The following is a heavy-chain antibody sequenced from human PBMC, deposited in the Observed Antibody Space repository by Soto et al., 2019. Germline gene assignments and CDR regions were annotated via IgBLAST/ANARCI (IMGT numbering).Heavy chain of an antibody. D-gene: IGHD6-13*01. CDR1: GYTFTSYA. V-gene: IGHV1-3*01. CDR3: ARGTPPRIAAAGTVWFDP. CDR2: INAGNGNT. Sequence: GASVKVSCKASGYTFTSYAMHWVRQAPGQRLEWMGWINAGNGNTKYSRKFQGRVTITRDTSASTAYMELSSLRSEDTAVYYCARGTPPRIAAAGTVWFDPWGQGTLVTVSS. J-gene: IGHJ5*02.